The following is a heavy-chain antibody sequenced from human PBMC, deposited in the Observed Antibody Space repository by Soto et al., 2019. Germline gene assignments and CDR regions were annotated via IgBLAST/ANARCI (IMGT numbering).Heavy chain of an antibody. V-gene: IGHV4-59*01. CDR3: ARSSGMATTFDR. J-gene: IGHJ4*02. CDR2: ISYRGDT. CDR1: GGSLTTYF. D-gene: IGHD3-10*01. Sequence: SETLSLTCKVSGGSLTTYFWSWVRQPPGKRLEWIGYISYRGDTKYNPALQSRVTISLDMSEKQFSLNLSSVTSADTAIYCGARSSGMATTFDRWGQGTLVTVSS.